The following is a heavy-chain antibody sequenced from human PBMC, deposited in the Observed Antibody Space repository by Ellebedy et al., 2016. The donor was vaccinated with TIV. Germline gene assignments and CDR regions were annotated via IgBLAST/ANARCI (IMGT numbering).Heavy chain of an antibody. Sequence: MPSETLSLTCAISGDRVSNTGAAWNWIRQSPSRGPEWLGRTYYRSKWYNDYAVSVRGRITINADTSKNHFSLQLNSVTPEDTAVYYCAATGPTDYWGQGTLVTVSS. D-gene: IGHD1-7*01. J-gene: IGHJ4*02. CDR1: GDRVSNTGAA. CDR3: AATGPTDY. V-gene: IGHV6-1*01. CDR2: TYYRSKWYN.